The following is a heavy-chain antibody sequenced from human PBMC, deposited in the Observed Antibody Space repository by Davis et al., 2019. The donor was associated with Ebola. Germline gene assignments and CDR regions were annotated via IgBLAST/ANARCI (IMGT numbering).Heavy chain of an antibody. V-gene: IGHV3-49*03. CDR3: ARGVTN. CDR1: GFSFGDYV. D-gene: IGHD4-17*01. Sequence: PGGSLRLSCTGSGFSFGDYVVSWFRQAPGKGLEWVGFIRTKAQGGTIEYATSVEGRFTISRDDSRSIAYLQMNSLKIEDTARYYCARGVTNWGQGTSVSVSS. J-gene: IGHJ4*02. CDR2: IRTKAQGGTI.